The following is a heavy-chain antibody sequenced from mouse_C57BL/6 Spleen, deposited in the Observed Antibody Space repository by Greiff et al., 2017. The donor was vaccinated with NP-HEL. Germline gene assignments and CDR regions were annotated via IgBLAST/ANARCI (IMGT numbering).Heavy chain of an antibody. J-gene: IGHJ4*01. Sequence: EVQLQQSGPELVKPGASVKMSCRASGYTFTDYNMHWVKQSHGKSLEWIGYINPNNGGTRYNQKFKGKATLTVNKSSSTAYMELRSLTSEDSAVYYCARRDGYSNYYYYAMDYWGQGASVTVSS. CDR3: ARRDGYSNYYYYAMDY. CDR1: GYTFTDYN. D-gene: IGHD2-5*01. V-gene: IGHV1-22*01. CDR2: INPNNGGT.